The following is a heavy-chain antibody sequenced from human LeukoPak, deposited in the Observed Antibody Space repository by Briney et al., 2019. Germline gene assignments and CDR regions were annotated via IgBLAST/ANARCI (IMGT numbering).Heavy chain of an antibody. CDR2: ISGSGGNT. D-gene: IGHD1-1*01. CDR3: ATTKPARRYFDY. V-gene: IGHV3-23*01. CDR1: GFTFTSNP. J-gene: IGHJ4*02. Sequence: PGGSLRLSCVGSGFTFTSNPLSWVRQAPGKGPEWVSAISGSGGNTYYGDSVRGRFTISRDNSKNTLYLQMNSLRAEDTAVYYCATTKPARRYFDYWGQGTLVTVSS.